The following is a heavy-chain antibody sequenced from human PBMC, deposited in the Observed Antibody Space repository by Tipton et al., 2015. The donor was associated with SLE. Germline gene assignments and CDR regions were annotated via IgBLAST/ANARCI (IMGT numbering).Heavy chain of an antibody. CDR3: ARGSGAVAEDY. Sequence: TLSLTCTVSGGSISSGDYYWTWIRQPPGKGLEWIGYIYYSGNTYYNPSLKSRVTISVDTSKNQFSLRLSSVTAADTAVYYCARGSGAVAEDYWGQGTLVTVSS. CDR2: IYYSGNT. D-gene: IGHD6-19*01. J-gene: IGHJ4*02. CDR1: GGSISSGDYY. V-gene: IGHV4-30-4*01.